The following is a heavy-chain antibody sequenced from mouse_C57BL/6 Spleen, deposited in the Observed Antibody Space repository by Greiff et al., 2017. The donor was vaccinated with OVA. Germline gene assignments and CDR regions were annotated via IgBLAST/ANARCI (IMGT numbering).Heavy chain of an antibody. CDR2: INPYNGGT. V-gene: IGHV1-19*01. D-gene: IGHD1-1*01. CDR3: ARRITTVVGRGDYYAMDY. CDR1: GYTFTDYY. J-gene: IGHJ4*01. Sequence: EVQRVESGPVLVKPGASVKMSCKASGYTFTDYYMNWVKQSHGKSLEWIGVINPYNGGTSYNQKFKGTATLTVDKYSRPAYMELNSLTSEDSSVYYWARRITTVVGRGDYYAMDYWGQGTSVTVSS.